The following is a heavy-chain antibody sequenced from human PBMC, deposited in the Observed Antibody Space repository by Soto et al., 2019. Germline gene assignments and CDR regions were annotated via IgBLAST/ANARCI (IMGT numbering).Heavy chain of an antibody. J-gene: IGHJ4*02. D-gene: IGHD1-26*01. CDR3: AREGPWELRRNNYFDY. Sequence: QVQLVQSGAEVKKPGASVKVSCKASGYTFTGYYMHWVRQAPGQGLEWMGWINPNSGGTNYAQKLQGRVTMTRDTSISTAYRERSRLRSDDTAVYYCAREGPWELRRNNYFDYWGQGTLVTVSS. CDR2: INPNSGGT. CDR1: GYTFTGYY. V-gene: IGHV1-2*02.